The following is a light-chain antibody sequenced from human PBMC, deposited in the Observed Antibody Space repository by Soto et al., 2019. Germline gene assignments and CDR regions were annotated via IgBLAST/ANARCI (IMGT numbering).Light chain of an antibody. CDR2: GES. CDR3: QQYGGSSYT. CDR1: QSVSSSY. Sequence: ESVLTQSPGTLSLSPGERATLSCRAPQSVSSSYLAWYQQKPGQAPRRLIFGESSMATGIPDRFSGSGSGTHVTLTISRLQPEDFAVYYCQQYGGSSYTFGQGTKLEIK. J-gene: IGKJ2*01. V-gene: IGKV3-20*01.